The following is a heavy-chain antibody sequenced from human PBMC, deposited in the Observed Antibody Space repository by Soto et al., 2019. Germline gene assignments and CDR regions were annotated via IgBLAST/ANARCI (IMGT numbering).Heavy chain of an antibody. Sequence: QVRLQQWGTGLLKSSETLSLTCAVDGGSFSGYYWSWLRQPPGKGLEWIGEINHSGSTNYTPSLKSRVTISVDTSNNQFSLKLTSITAADTGVYYCATANWSHHYFGPWGQGTLVTVSS. CDR2: INHSGST. CDR3: ATANWSHHYFGP. CDR1: GGSFSGYY. V-gene: IGHV4-34*01. J-gene: IGHJ5*02. D-gene: IGHD1-1*01.